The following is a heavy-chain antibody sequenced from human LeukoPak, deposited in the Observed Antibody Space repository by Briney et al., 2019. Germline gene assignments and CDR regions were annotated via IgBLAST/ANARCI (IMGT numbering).Heavy chain of an antibody. V-gene: IGHV3-30-3*01. CDR1: GFTFSSYA. Sequence: GRSLRLSCAASGFTFSSYAMHWVRQAPGKGLEWVAVISYDGSNKYYADSVKGRFTISRDNSKNTLYLQMNSLRAEDTAVYYCARGGPTFDYWGQGTLVTVSS. J-gene: IGHJ4*02. CDR3: ARGGPTFDY. CDR2: ISYDGSNK.